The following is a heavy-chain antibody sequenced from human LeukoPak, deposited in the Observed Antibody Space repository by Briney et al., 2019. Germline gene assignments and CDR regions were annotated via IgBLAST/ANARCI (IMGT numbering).Heavy chain of an antibody. CDR3: ARGSGSYRSGNWFDP. Sequence: ASVNVSCKASGYTFTGYYMHWVRQAPGQGLEWMGWINPNNGGTNYAQKFQGWVTMTRDTSISTAYMELSRLRSDDTAVYYCARGSGSYRSGNWFDPWGQGTLVTVSS. J-gene: IGHJ5*02. CDR1: GYTFTGYY. D-gene: IGHD1-26*01. CDR2: INPNNGGT. V-gene: IGHV1-2*04.